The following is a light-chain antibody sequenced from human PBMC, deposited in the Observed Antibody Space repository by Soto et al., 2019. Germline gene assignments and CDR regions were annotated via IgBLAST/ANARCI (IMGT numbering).Light chain of an antibody. Sequence: EIVLTQSPGTLSLSPGERATLSCRASQSVSSSYLAWFQQKSGQAPRLLIYVASSRATGIPDRFSGSGSGTDFTLTISRLEPEDFAVYYCQQYGSYPGTVGRGTKVEIK. CDR3: QQYGSYPGT. V-gene: IGKV3-20*01. CDR1: QSVSSSY. J-gene: IGKJ1*01. CDR2: VAS.